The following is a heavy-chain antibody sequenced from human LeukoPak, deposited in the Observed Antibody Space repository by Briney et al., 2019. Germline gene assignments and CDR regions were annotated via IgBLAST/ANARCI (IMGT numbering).Heavy chain of an antibody. Sequence: SETLSLTCTVSGVSIGTYYWSWVRQCPGQGLEWIGYIYVTGNRYNPYLQIRVTISVDTSRNQCCMKMSSVTAADTAVYYCARHIGGGIEDMDVRGKGTKVTVSS. CDR2: IYVTGN. D-gene: IGHD3-16*02. CDR3: ARHIGGGIEDMDV. J-gene: IGHJ6*03. CDR1: GVSIGTYY. V-gene: IGHV4-59*08.